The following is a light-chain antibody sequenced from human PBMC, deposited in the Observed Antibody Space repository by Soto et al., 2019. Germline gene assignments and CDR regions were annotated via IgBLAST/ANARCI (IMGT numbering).Light chain of an antibody. CDR2: ATS. CDR1: QTISSP. Sequence: DIQMTQSPSSLSASVGDRVTITCRASQTISSPLSWYQQKPGKVPELLIYATSRLQSGVPSRFSGSRSGTDFTLTISSLQPEDFATYYCQHNYGTPAFGQGTRWRL. J-gene: IGKJ5*01. V-gene: IGKV1-39*01. CDR3: QHNYGTPA.